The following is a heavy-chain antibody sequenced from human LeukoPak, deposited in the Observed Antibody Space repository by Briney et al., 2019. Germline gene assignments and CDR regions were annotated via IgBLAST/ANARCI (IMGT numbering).Heavy chain of an antibody. D-gene: IGHD3-22*01. CDR3: ARGGYDMFL. V-gene: IGHV3-66*01. CDR1: GFTVSSNY. CDR2: IYDGGNT. Sequence: GGSLRLSCGASGFTVSSNYMGWVRQAPGKGLEWVSGIYDGGNTYYGDSVKGRFIISRDNPKNTLYLQMSSLRAEDTAVYYCARGGYDMFLWGRGTTVTVSS. J-gene: IGHJ6*02.